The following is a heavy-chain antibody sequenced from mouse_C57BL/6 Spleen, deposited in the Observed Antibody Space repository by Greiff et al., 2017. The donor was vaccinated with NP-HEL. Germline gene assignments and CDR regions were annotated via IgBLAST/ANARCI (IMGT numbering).Heavy chain of an antibody. D-gene: IGHD3-3*01. Sequence: EVKLQESGPELVKPGASVKMSCKASGYTFTDYNMHWVKQSHGKSLEWIGYINPNNGGTSYNQKFKGKATLTVNKSSSTAYMELRSLTSEDSAVYYWARRGGTHFDYWGQGTTLTVSS. CDR3: ARRGGTHFDY. V-gene: IGHV1-22*01. J-gene: IGHJ2*01. CDR2: INPNNGGT. CDR1: GYTFTDYN.